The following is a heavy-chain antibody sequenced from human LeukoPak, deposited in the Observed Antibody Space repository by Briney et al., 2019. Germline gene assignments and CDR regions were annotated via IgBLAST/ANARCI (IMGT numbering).Heavy chain of an antibody. CDR1: GYTFTGYY. Sequence: ASVKVSCKASGYTFTGYYMHWVRQAPGQGLEWMGWINPNSGGTNYAQKFQGRVTMTRDMSTSTVYMELSSLRSEDTAVYYCARDTYDSSGYYVFWGQGTLVTVSS. CDR3: ARDTYDSSGYYVF. J-gene: IGHJ4*02. V-gene: IGHV1-2*02. CDR2: INPNSGGT. D-gene: IGHD3-22*01.